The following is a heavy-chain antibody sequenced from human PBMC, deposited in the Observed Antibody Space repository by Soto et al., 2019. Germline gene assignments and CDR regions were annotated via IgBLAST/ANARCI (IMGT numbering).Heavy chain of an antibody. Sequence: PSETLSLTCIVSGGSISSYYWSWIRQHPGKGLEWIGYVYYSGTTYYNPSLKRRVTISVDTSKNQFSLKLSSVTAAYTAVYYCASLGPSFYASGVAYWGQGTLVTVSS. J-gene: IGHJ4*02. CDR1: GGSISSYY. CDR3: ASLGPSFYASGVAY. V-gene: IGHV4-59*06. D-gene: IGHD2-2*01. CDR2: VYYSGTT.